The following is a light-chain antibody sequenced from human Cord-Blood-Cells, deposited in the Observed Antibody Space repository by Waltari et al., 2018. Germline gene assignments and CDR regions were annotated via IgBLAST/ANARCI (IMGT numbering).Light chain of an antibody. V-gene: IGLV3-1*01. J-gene: IGLJ1*01. CDR3: QAWDSSTYV. CDR1: KLGDKY. Sequence: SYELTQPPSVSVSPGQTASITCPGDKLGDKYACWYQQKPGQSPVLVIYQDSKRPSGTXXXXXXXXXXXXXXLTISGTQAMDEADYYCQAWDSSTYVFGTGTKVTVL. CDR2: QDS.